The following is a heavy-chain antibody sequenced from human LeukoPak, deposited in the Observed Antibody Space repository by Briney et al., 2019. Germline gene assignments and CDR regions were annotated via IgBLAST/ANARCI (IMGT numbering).Heavy chain of an antibody. V-gene: IGHV3-53*01. CDR3: ARESLGWGSGAFDI. CDR1: GFTVSSNY. Sequence: GGSLRLSCAASGFTVSSNYMSWVRQAPGKGLEWVSVIYSGGSTYYADSVKGRFTISRDNSKNTLYLQMNSLRAEDTAVYYCARESLGWGSGAFDIWGQGTMVTVSS. D-gene: IGHD7-27*01. CDR2: IYSGGST. J-gene: IGHJ3*02.